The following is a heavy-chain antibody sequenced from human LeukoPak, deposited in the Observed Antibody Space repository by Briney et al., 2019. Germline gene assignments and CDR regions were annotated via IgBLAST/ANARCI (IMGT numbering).Heavy chain of an antibody. CDR2: IYYSGST. J-gene: IGHJ6*03. CDR1: GESFSGYY. CDR3: ARDGPNYDFWSGYSTHYYYYMDV. Sequence: SETLSLTCVVYGESFSGYYWGWIRQPPGKGLEWIGSIYYSGSTYYNPSLKSRVTISVDTSKNQFSLKLSSVTAADTAVYYCARDGPNYDFWSGYSTHYYYYMDVWGKGTTVTVSS. D-gene: IGHD3-3*01. V-gene: IGHV4-34*01.